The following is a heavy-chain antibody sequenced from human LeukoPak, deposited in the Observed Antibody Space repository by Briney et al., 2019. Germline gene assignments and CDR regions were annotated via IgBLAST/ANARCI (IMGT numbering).Heavy chain of an antibody. Sequence: GGSLRLSCAASGFTFSSYAMSWVRQAPGEGLEWVSAISGSGGSTYYADSVKGRFTTSRDNSKNTLYLQMNSLRAEDTAVYYCARAGIGYCSSTSCYTTNSYYYYMDVWGKGTTVTVSS. CDR3: ARAGIGYCSSTSCYTTNSYYYYMDV. V-gene: IGHV3-23*01. D-gene: IGHD2-2*01. J-gene: IGHJ6*03. CDR2: ISGSGGST. CDR1: GFTFSSYA.